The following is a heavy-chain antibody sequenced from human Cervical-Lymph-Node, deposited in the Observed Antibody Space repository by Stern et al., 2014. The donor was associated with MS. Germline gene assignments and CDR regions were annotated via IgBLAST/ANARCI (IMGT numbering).Heavy chain of an antibody. CDR3: ARRGDTLEFDY. CDR1: GYTFSSYA. D-gene: IGHD3-16*01. Sequence: QVQLVQSGAELKKPGASVKVSCKTSGYTFSSYAITWVRQAPGQGLQWMGWIIGYSGDSNIPQNFQGRVAMTTDTSTGTAYLELRSLRSDDTAVYYCARRGDTLEFDYWGQGTLVTVSS. CDR2: IIGYSGDS. J-gene: IGHJ4*02. V-gene: IGHV1-18*01.